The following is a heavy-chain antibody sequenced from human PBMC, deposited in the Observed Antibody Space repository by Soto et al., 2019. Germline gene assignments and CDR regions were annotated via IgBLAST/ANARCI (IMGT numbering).Heavy chain of an antibody. Sequence: EVQLLESGGGLVQPGGSLRLSCAASGFTFSSYVMSWVRQAPGKGLEWVSSITNGGGGAYYADSVKGRFTISRDNSKNTLYLQMNSLRAEDTAVYYCAKDCSGGSCFSGYWGQGTPVTVSS. V-gene: IGHV3-23*01. CDR1: GFTFSSYV. J-gene: IGHJ4*02. CDR2: ITNGGGGA. CDR3: AKDCSGGSCFSGY. D-gene: IGHD2-15*01.